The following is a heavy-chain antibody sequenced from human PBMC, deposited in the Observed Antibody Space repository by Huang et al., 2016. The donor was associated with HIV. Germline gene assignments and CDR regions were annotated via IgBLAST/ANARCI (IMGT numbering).Heavy chain of an antibody. CDR1: GGSFSGYY. CDR2: INHSGST. Sequence: QVQLQQWGAGLLKPSETLSLTCAVYGGSFSGYYWRGIRQSPGKGLEWIGEINHSGSTNYNPSLESRLNISVDTSKNQFSLKLSSVTAADTAVYYCARERMMSWLDDHDAFDIWGQGTMVTVSS. J-gene: IGHJ3*02. CDR3: ARERMMSWLDDHDAFDI. D-gene: IGHD1-1*01. V-gene: IGHV4-34*01.